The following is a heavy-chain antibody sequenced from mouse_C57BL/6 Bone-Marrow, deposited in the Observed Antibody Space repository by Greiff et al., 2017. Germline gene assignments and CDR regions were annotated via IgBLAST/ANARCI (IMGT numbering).Heavy chain of an antibody. CDR1: GYTFTDYW. V-gene: IGHV1-50*01. J-gene: IGHJ4*01. CDR2: IDPSASDT. D-gene: IGHD2-4*01. CDR3: ARGADDYPSFAY. Sequence: QVQLQQSGAELVKPGASVTLSCKASGYTFTDYWMQWVKQRPGQGLEWIGEIDPSASDTNYNQKFKGKATLPFDTSSSTAYMQLSSLTSEDSAVYYCARGADDYPSFAYWGQGTLVTVSA.